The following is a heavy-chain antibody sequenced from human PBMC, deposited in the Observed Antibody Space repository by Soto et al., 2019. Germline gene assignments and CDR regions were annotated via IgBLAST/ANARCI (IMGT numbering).Heavy chain of an antibody. D-gene: IGHD3-22*01. J-gene: IGHJ3*02. Sequence: ASVKVSCKASGYTFTSYAMHWVRQAPGQGLEWMGIINPSGGSTSYAQKFQGRVTMTRDTSTSTVYMELSSLRSEDTAVYYCAREPLYYYDSSGPNDAFDIWGQGTMVTVSS. V-gene: IGHV1-46*03. CDR3: AREPLYYYDSSGPNDAFDI. CDR2: INPSGGST. CDR1: GYTFTSYA.